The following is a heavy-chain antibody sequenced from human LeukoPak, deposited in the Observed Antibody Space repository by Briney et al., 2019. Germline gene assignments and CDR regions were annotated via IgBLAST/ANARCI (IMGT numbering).Heavy chain of an antibody. J-gene: IGHJ1*01. CDR3: ARDPGGCSSISCPLGH. V-gene: IGHV3-21*01. D-gene: IGHD2-2*01. CDR2: ISSSSSYI. Sequence: KPGGSLRLSCAASGFTFSSYSMNWVRQAPGKGLEWVSSISSSSSYIYYADSVKGRFTISRDNAKNSLYLQMNSLRAEDTAVYYCARDPGGCSSISCPLGHWGQGTLVTVSS. CDR1: GFTFSSYS.